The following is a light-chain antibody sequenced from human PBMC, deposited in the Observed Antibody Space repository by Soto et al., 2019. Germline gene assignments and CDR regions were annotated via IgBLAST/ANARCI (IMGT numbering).Light chain of an antibody. Sequence: EIVLTQSPGTLSLSPGERATLSCRASQSVSSSYLAWYQQKPGQAPRLLIYGASSRATGIPDRFSGSGSGTDFTLTISRLEPEDFAVYYCQQSGSSPLTLGQGTKVDLK. J-gene: IGKJ1*01. CDR3: QQSGSSPLT. CDR1: QSVSSSY. V-gene: IGKV3-20*01. CDR2: GAS.